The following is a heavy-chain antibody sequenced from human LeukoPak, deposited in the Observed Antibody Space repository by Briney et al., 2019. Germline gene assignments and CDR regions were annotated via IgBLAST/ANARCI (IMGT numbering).Heavy chain of an antibody. CDR1: GGSISSYY. CDR2: IYYSGST. J-gene: IGHJ4*02. Sequence: PSETLSLTCTVSGGSISSYYWGWIRQPPGKGLEWIGSIYYSGSTYYNPSLKSRVTISVDTSKNQFSLKLSSVTAADTAVYYCARDEGTMVRGVIITKTPYFDYWGQGTLVTVSS. CDR3: ARDEGTMVRGVIITKTPYFDY. D-gene: IGHD3-10*01. V-gene: IGHV4-39*07.